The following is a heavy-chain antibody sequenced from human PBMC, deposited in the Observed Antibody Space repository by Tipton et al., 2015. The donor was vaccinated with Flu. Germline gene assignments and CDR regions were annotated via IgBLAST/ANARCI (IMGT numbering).Heavy chain of an antibody. CDR1: GGSISSSSYY. J-gene: IGHJ3*02. V-gene: IGHV4-39*06. CDR3: ARGEYSSAFDI. CDR2: IYNSGST. Sequence: TLSLTCTVSGGSISSSSYYWGWIRQPPGKGLEWIGSIYNSGSTYYHPSLKSRVTISVDTSKNHFPLKLSSVPAADTAVYYSARGEYSSAFDIWGQGTMVTVSS. D-gene: IGHD6-6*01.